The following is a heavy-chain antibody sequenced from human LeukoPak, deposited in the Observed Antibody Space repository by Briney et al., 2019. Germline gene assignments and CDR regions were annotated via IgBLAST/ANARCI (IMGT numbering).Heavy chain of an antibody. Sequence: SETLSLTCTVSGGSISSGSYYWGWIRQPPGKGLEWIGSIYYSGSTYYSPSLKSRVTISVDTSKNQFSLRLSSVTAADTAVYYCARSFREVSHFDYWGQGTLVTVSS. CDR2: IYYSGST. D-gene: IGHD3-10*01. J-gene: IGHJ4*02. V-gene: IGHV4-39*07. CDR1: GGSISSGSYY. CDR3: ARSFREVSHFDY.